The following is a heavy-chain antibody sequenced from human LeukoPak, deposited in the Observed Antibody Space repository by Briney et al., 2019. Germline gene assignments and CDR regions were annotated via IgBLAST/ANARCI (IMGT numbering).Heavy chain of an antibody. CDR1: GFTFSSSW. CDR2: INQDGRAK. Sequence: PGGSLRLSCAASGFTFSSSWMSWVRQAPGKGLEWVANINQDGRAKQYADSVKGRFTISRDNAKNSLYVQMNSLRGEDAAVYYCAEGDYMDVWGKGTTVTVSS. V-gene: IGHV3-7*01. CDR3: AEGDYMDV. J-gene: IGHJ6*03.